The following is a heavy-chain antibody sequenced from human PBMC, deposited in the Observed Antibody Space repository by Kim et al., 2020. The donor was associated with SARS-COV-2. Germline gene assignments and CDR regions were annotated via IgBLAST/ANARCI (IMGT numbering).Heavy chain of an antibody. V-gene: IGHV1-8*01. Sequence: ASVKVSCKASGYTFTSYDINWVRQATGQGLEWMGWMNPNSGNTGYAQKFQGRVTMTRNTSISTAYMELSSLRSEDTAVYYCARESYGGGVLRYFDWSPPYYYYGMDVWGQGTTVTVSS. D-gene: IGHD3-9*01. CDR3: ARESYGGGVLRYFDWSPPYYYYGMDV. J-gene: IGHJ6*02. CDR1: GYTFTSYD. CDR2: MNPNSGNT.